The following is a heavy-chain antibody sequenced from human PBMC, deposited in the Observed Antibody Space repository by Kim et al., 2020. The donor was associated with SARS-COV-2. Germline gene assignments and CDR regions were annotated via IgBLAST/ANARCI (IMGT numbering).Heavy chain of an antibody. CDR3: ASHSLSSGWYGYGVYFQH. V-gene: IGHV4-39*01. D-gene: IGHD6-19*01. CDR1: GGSISSSTYY. J-gene: IGHJ1*01. CDR2: IYYSGST. Sequence: SEPLSLTCTVSGGSISSSTYYWGWIRQPPGKGLEWIGSIYYSGSTYYNPSLKSRVTISVDTSKNQFSLKLSSVTAADTAVYYRASHSLSSGWYGYGVYFQHWGQGTLVTVSS.